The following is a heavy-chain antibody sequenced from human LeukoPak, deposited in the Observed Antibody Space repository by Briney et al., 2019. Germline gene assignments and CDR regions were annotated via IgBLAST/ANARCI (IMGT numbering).Heavy chain of an antibody. D-gene: IGHD1-26*01. CDR3: ARARYREINYAYAGGFYYMDV. CDR2: IYHSGST. Sequence: PGGSLRLSCAASGFTFSSYGMHWVRQPPGKGLEWIGEIYHSGSTNYNPSLKSRVTISVDMSKPQFYLELSSVTAADTAVYYCARARYREINYAYAGGFYYMDVWGKGTTVTVSS. CDR1: GFTFSSYG. J-gene: IGHJ6*03. V-gene: IGHV4-4*02.